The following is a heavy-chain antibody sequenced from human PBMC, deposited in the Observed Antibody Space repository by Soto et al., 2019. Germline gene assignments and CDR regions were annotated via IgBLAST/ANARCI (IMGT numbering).Heavy chain of an antibody. Sequence: PGGSLRLSCAASGFTFSSYSMNWVRQAPGKGLEWVSSISSSSSYIYYADSVKGRFTISRDNAKNSLYLQMNSLRAEDTAVYYCARAEGYCSGGSCYSTDYWGQGIRVTVSS. V-gene: IGHV3-21*01. CDR1: GFTFSSYS. CDR2: ISSSSSYI. J-gene: IGHJ4*02. D-gene: IGHD2-15*01. CDR3: ARAEGYCSGGSCYSTDY.